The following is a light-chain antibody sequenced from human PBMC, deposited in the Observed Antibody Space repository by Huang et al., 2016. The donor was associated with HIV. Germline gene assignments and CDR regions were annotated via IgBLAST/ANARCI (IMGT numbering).Light chain of an antibody. Sequence: DIVMTQSPDSLTVSLGERATINCKSSQDLLFNTTNKHYLAWYQQRPGQPPKLLIYWASTRGSGVPDRFSGSGSGTDFTLTINTLQTEDVAVYYCQQYYTNYYTFGQGTKLEIQ. CDR3: QQYYTNYYT. CDR1: QDLLFNTTNKHY. V-gene: IGKV4-1*01. J-gene: IGKJ2*01. CDR2: WAS.